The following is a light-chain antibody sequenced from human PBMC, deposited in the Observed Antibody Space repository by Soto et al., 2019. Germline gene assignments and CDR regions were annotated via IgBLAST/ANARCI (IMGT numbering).Light chain of an antibody. V-gene: IGLV2-11*01. CDR1: SSDVGGYSY. CDR2: DVK. Sequence: QSALTQPRSVSGSPGQSVTISCTGTSSDVGGYSYVSWYQQHPGKAPKLMMYDVKTRPSGIPDRFSGSKSGNTASLTISGLQAEDEADYYCFSYAGSDSFVFGRGTKLTVL. J-gene: IGLJ1*01. CDR3: FSYAGSDSFV.